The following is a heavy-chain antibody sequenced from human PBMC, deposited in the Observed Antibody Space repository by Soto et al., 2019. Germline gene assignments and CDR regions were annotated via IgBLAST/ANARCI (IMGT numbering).Heavy chain of an antibody. CDR2: ISGSGGST. Sequence: GGSLRLSCAASGFTFSSYAMSWVRQAPGKGLEWVSAISGSGGSTYHADSVKGRFSISRDNAKNTLYLQMNSLRAEDTAVYYCAKYCSSTSCYIETYYYYGMDVWGQGTTVTVSS. V-gene: IGHV3-23*01. CDR3: AKYCSSTSCYIETYYYYGMDV. CDR1: GFTFSSYA. J-gene: IGHJ6*02. D-gene: IGHD2-2*02.